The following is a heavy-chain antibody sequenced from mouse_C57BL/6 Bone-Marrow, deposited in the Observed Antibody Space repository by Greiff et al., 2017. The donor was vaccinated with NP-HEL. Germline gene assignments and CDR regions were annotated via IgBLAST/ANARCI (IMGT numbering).Heavy chain of an antibody. V-gene: IGHV1-39*01. CDR2: INPNYGTT. D-gene: IGHD2-4*01. Sequence: EVKLQESGPELVKPGASVKISCKASGYSFTDYNMNWVKQSNGKSLEWIGVINPNYGTTSYNQKFKGKATLTVDQSSSTAYMQLNSLTSEDSAVYYCARRGLRRPPCAMDYWGQGTSVTVSS. J-gene: IGHJ4*01. CDR3: ARRGLRRPPCAMDY. CDR1: GYSFTDYN.